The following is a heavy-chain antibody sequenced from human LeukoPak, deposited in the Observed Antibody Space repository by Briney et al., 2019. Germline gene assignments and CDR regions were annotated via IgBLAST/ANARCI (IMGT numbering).Heavy chain of an antibody. J-gene: IGHJ3*02. CDR2: LYPGDSDT. CDR1: GYSFTSYW. V-gene: IGHV5-51*01. CDR3: ARLYLPYTSAWYGSAFDI. D-gene: IGHD6-13*01. Sequence: GESLKISCKSSGYSFTSYWIAWVRQIPGKGLEWMGILYPGDSDTRYSPSFQGQVTISADRSITTAYLQWSSLKASDTAMYYCARLYLPYTSAWYGSAFDIWGQGTMVTVSS.